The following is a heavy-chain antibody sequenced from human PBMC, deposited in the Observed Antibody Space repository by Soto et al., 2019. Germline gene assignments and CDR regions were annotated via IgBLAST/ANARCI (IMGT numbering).Heavy chain of an antibody. CDR1: GFTFSSYG. V-gene: IGHV3-33*01. J-gene: IGHJ3*02. CDR3: ARDSSIVVVTAIIDAFDI. Sequence: GGSLRLSCAASGFTFSSYGMHWVRQAPGKGLEWVAVIWYDGSNKYYADSVKGRFTISRDNSKNTLYLQMNSLRAEDTAVYYCARDSSIVVVTAIIDAFDIWGQGTMVTVSS. CDR2: IWYDGSNK. D-gene: IGHD2-21*02.